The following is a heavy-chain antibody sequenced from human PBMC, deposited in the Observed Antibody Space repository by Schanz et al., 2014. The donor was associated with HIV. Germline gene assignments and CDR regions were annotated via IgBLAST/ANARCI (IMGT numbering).Heavy chain of an antibody. CDR3: AKPEYDSRGNSQSHFDY. CDR2: ISYDGTNK. Sequence: VQVVESGGGLVQPGGSLRLSCTTSGFIFSDHFMGWVRQAPGKGLEWVAVISYDGTNKYYADSVNGRFTISRDNSKNTLYLQMTTLRIDDTAVYYCAKPEYDSRGNSQSHFDYWGQGTLVTVSS. D-gene: IGHD3-22*01. V-gene: IGHV3-30*18. J-gene: IGHJ4*02. CDR1: GFIFSDHF.